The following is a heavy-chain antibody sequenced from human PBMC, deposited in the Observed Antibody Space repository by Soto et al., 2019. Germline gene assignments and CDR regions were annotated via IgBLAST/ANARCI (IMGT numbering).Heavy chain of an antibody. J-gene: IGHJ4*02. V-gene: IGHV4-39*01. CDR2: IYYRGST. CDR1: GGSISSSSYY. CDR3: ARVSITFGGVIVAPYYFDY. Sequence: SETLSLTCTVSGGSISSSSYYWGWIRQPPGKGLEWIGSIYYRGSTYYNPSLKSRATISVDTSKNQFSLKMSSVTAADTAVYYCARVSITFGGVIVAPYYFDYWGQGTLVTVSS. D-gene: IGHD3-16*02.